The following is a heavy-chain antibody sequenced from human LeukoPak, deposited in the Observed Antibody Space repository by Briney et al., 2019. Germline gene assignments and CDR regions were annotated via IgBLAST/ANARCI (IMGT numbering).Heavy chain of an antibody. CDR2: IYTSGST. J-gene: IGHJ4*02. D-gene: IGHD6-13*01. V-gene: IGHV4-59*10. CDR1: GGSFSGYY. CDR3: ARVGIAAAADY. Sequence: SETLSLTCAVYGGSFSGYYWSWIRQPAGKGLEWIGRIYTSGSTNYNPSLKSRVTMSVDTSKNQFSLKLSSVTAADTAVYYCARVGIAAAADYWGQGTLVTVSS.